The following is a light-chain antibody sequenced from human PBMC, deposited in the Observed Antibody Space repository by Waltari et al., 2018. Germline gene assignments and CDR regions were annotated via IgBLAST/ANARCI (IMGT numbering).Light chain of an antibody. CDR1: NSNIGRNT. J-gene: IGLJ3*02. CDR2: NDY. Sequence: QSVLTQPPSASGTPGQRVTISCSGTNSNIGRNTVNWYHQYPGTAPKLLGYNDYHRPPGVPDRFSGSKSGTSASLAISGLQSEDEADYYCAVWDDSLSGPVFGGGTKLTVL. V-gene: IGLV1-44*01. CDR3: AVWDDSLSGPV.